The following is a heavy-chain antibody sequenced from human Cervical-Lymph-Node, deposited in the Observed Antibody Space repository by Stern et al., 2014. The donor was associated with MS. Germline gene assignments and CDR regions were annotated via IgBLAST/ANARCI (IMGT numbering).Heavy chain of an antibody. CDR3: ARADGTVGSDY. CDR1: GFSFSNHG. D-gene: IGHD4-11*01. V-gene: IGHV3-33*01. Sequence: VQLVESGGGVVQPGRSLRLSCAASGFSFSNHGMHWVRQAPGKGLEWVAVIWYDGSKKYYADSVKGRFTISRDSSKNPVYLQMNSLRVEDTAMYYCARADGTVGSDYWGQGTLVTVSS. CDR2: IWYDGSKK. J-gene: IGHJ4*02.